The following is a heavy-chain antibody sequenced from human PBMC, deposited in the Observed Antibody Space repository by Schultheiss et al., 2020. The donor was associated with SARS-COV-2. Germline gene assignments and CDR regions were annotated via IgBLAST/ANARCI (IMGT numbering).Heavy chain of an antibody. CDR3: AADPSRGYYGSGSWGRSSGQLDV. J-gene: IGHJ6*02. CDR2: IIPIFGTA. V-gene: IGHV1-69*05. Sequence: SVKVSCKASGGTFSSYAISWVRQAPGQGLEWMGGIIPIFGTANYAQKFQERVTITRDMSTSTAYMELSSLRSEDTAVYYCAADPSRGYYGSGSWGRSSGQLDVWGQGTTVTVAS. D-gene: IGHD3-10*01. CDR1: GGTFSSYA.